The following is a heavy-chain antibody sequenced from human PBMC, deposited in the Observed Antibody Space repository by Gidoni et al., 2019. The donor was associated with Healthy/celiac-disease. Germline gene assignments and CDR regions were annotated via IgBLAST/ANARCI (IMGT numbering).Heavy chain of an antibody. CDR1: GGSISRSSYY. CDR3: ARGGLRFLEWFDNWFDP. J-gene: IGHJ5*02. V-gene: IGHV4-39*07. Sequence: QLQLQESGPGLVKPPETLSLTCTVSGGSISRSSYYLGWIRQPPGKGLEWIGSIYYSESTYYNQSLTIRVTISVDMSKNQFSLKLSSVTAADTAVYYCARGGLRFLEWFDNWFDPWGQGTLVTVSS. CDR2: IYYSEST. D-gene: IGHD3-3*01.